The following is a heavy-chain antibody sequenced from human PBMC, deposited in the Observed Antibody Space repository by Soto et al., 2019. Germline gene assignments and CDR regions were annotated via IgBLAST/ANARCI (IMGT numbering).Heavy chain of an antibody. J-gene: IGHJ6*02. CDR3: ARLGSRSWFLSSGMDV. V-gene: IGHV4-39*01. Sequence: QLQLQESGPGLVKPSETLSLTCTVSGGSISSSSYYWGWIRQPPGKGLEWIGSIYYSGSTYYNPSLKSRVTLSXAAXKXLFSLKLSSVTAADTAVYYCARLGSRSWFLSSGMDVWGQGTTVTVSS. D-gene: IGHD6-13*01. CDR1: GGSISSSSYY. CDR2: IYYSGST.